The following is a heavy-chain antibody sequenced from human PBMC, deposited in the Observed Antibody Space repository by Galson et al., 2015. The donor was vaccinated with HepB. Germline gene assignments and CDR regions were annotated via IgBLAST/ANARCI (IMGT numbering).Heavy chain of an antibody. J-gene: IGHJ6*02. CDR2: IWFDGSEM. D-gene: IGHD2-15*01. CDR3: ARESPRRGGICEGAFCKGVDV. V-gene: IGHV3-33*08. CDR1: RFPFSDYA. Sequence: SLRLSCAASRFPFSDYAMHWVRQAPGKGLEWVAVIWFDGSEMYYGDFVKGRFTISRDNSKNTLYLQVNSLRAEDTAVYYCARESPRRGGICEGAFCKGVDVWGQGTTVTVSS.